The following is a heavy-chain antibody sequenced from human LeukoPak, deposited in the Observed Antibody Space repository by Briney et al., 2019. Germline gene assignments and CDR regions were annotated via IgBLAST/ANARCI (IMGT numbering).Heavy chain of an antibody. V-gene: IGHV3-74*01. CDR1: GFTFSNYW. CDR3: ARRHPNSGSNDY. CDR2: MNSDGSST. J-gene: IGHJ4*02. Sequence: GGSLRLSCPASGFTFSNYWMHWVRQAPGKGLVWVSRMNSDGSSTSYADSVKGRFTISRDNAKDTLYLQMNSLRAEDTAVYYCARRHPNSGSNDYWGQGTLVTVSS. D-gene: IGHD1-26*01.